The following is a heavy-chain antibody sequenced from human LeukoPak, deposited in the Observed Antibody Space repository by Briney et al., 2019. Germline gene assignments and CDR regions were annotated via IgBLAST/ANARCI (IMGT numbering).Heavy chain of an antibody. CDR1: GFTFSSYG. Sequence: GGSLRLSCAASGFTFSSYGMHWVRQAAGKGLEWVAVISYDGSNKYYADSVKGRFTISRDNAKNSLYLQMNSLRAEDTAVYCCATGPIYNWNDGEAFDYWGQGTLVTVSS. J-gene: IGHJ4*02. D-gene: IGHD1-20*01. CDR3: ATGPIYNWNDGEAFDY. V-gene: IGHV3-30*03. CDR2: ISYDGSNK.